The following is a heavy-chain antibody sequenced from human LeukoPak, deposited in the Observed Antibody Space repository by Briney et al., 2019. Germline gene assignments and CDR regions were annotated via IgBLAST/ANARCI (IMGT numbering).Heavy chain of an antibody. D-gene: IGHD6-19*01. V-gene: IGHV1-18*01. CDR2: ISAYNGNT. Sequence: ASVKVSCKASGGTFSSYAISWVRQAPGQGLEWMGWISAYNGNTNYAQKFQGRVTMTRDTSISTAYMELSRLRSDDTAVYYCARGGRTRGWWLVVWGRFHAFDIWGQGTMVTVSS. CDR1: GGTFSSYA. J-gene: IGHJ3*02. CDR3: ARGGRTRGWWLVVWGRFHAFDI.